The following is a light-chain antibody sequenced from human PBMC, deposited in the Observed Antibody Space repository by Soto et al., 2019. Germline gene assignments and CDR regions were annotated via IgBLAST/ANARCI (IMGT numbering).Light chain of an antibody. CDR2: DAS. CDR1: QNINRR. J-gene: IGKJ1*01. Sequence: DIQMTQSPSTLSASVGDRVTITCRASQNINRRLAWYQQKPGKAHNLLIYDASSLESGVPARFSGGGSGTEFTLTIRSLQPDDFSTFYCKQYNNYPWTFGQGTKVDIK. V-gene: IGKV1-5*01. CDR3: KQYNNYPWT.